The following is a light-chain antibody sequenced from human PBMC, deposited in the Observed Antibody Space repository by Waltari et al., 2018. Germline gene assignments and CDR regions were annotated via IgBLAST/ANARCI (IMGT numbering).Light chain of an antibody. CDR1: SRDVGFYDY. V-gene: IGLV2-8*01. Sequence: QSALTQPPSASGSPGQAVTISCTGSSRDVGFYDYVSWYQQHPGKAPKLLIYEVTKRPSGVPDRFSGSKSGNTASLIVSGLQAEDEADYYCSSYAGSDNVLFGGGTKPTVL. J-gene: IGLJ2*01. CDR3: SSYAGSDNVL. CDR2: EVT.